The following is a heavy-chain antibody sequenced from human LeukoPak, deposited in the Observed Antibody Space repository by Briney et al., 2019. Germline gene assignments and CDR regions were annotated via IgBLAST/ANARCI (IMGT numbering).Heavy chain of an antibody. CDR3: ARARYCSSTSCYRPGNWFDP. V-gene: IGHV1-8*01. CDR1: GYTFTSYD. CDR2: MNPNTNDT. Sequence: ASVKVSCKASGYTFTSYDINWVRQATGQGLEWMGWMNPNTNDTAYAQKFQGRVTMTRNTSISTAYMELSSLRSEDTAVYYCARARYCSSTSCYRPGNWFDPWGQGTLVTVSS. J-gene: IGHJ5*02. D-gene: IGHD2-2*02.